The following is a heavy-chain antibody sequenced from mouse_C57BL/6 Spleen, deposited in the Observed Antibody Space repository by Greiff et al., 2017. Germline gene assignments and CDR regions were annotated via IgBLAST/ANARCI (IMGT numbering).Heavy chain of an antibody. CDR3: ARSGTTVDDY. J-gene: IGHJ2*01. CDR2: IDPEDGET. CDR1: GFNIKDYY. V-gene: IGHV14-2*01. D-gene: IGHD1-1*01. Sequence: EVKLQQSGAELVKPGDSVKLSCTASGFNIKDYYMHWVKQRTEQGLEWIGRIDPEDGETKYAPKFQGKATIPADTSSNTAYLQLSSLTSEDTAVYYCARSGTTVDDYWGQGTTLTVSS.